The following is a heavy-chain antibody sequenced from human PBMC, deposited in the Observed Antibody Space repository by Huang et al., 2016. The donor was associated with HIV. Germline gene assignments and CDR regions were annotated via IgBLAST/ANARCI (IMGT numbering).Heavy chain of an antibody. J-gene: IGHJ6*03. V-gene: IGHV1-18*01. CDR3: ARGGGIQLWLLGYYYMDV. CDR2: ISVYKWNT. Sequence: QVQLVQSGAEVKKPGASVKVSCKASGYTFSSFGISWVRQAPGQGLEWVGWISVYKWNTKFAQKVQGRLTMTTDTSTSTAYMELRSLRSDDTAVYYCARGGGIQLWLLGYYYMDVWGNGTTVTVSS. D-gene: IGHD5-18*01. CDR1: GYTFSSFG.